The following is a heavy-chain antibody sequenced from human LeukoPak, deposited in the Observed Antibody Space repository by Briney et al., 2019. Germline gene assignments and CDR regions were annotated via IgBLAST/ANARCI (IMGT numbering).Heavy chain of an antibody. D-gene: IGHD4-23*01. CDR3: ARDYGGSSPFDY. J-gene: IGHJ4*02. CDR1: GFTFSLYW. Sequence: GGSLRLSCAASGFTFSLYWMTWVRQAPGKGLEWVANIKLDGSEKYYVDSVKGRFTISRDNAKNSLYLQMNSLRAEDTAVYYCARDYGGSSPFDYWGQGTLVTVSS. V-gene: IGHV3-7*01. CDR2: IKLDGSEK.